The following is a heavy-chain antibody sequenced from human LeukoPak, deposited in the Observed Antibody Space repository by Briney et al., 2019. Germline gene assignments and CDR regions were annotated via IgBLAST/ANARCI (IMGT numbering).Heavy chain of an antibody. V-gene: IGHV4-34*01. CDR2: INHSGST. D-gene: IGHD3-16*02. Sequence: SETLSLTCAVYGGSFSGYYWSWIRQPPGKGLEWIGEINHSGSTNYNPSLKSRVTISVDTSKNQFSLRLTSVTAADTAVYYCARYRQSPSDALDIWGQGTMVTISS. CDR1: GGSFSGYY. CDR3: ARYRQSPSDALDI. J-gene: IGHJ3*02.